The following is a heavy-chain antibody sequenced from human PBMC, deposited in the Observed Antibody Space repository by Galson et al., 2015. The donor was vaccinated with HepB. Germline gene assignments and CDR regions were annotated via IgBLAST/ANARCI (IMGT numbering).Heavy chain of an antibody. CDR2: ISGSGGST. Sequence: SLRLSCAASGFTFSSYAMSWVRQAPGKGQEWVSAISGSGGSTYYADSVKGRFTISRDNSKNTLYLQMNSLRAEDTAVYYCAKVPGHRWRDTRGYNWFDPWGQGTLVTVSS. CDR1: GFTFSSYA. D-gene: IGHD3-10*01. V-gene: IGHV3-23*01. J-gene: IGHJ5*02. CDR3: AKVPGHRWRDTRGYNWFDP.